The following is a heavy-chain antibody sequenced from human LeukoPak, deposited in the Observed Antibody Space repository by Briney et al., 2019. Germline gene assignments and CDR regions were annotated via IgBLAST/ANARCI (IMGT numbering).Heavy chain of an antibody. Sequence: SETLSLTCTVSGGSISSYYWSWIRQPPGKGLEWIGYIYYSGGTNYNPSLKSRVTISVDTSKNQFSLKLSSVTAADTAVYYCARAGYCSSTSCFGRLNWFDPWGQGTLVTVSS. CDR2: IYYSGGT. CDR3: ARAGYCSSTSCFGRLNWFDP. CDR1: GGSISSYY. J-gene: IGHJ5*02. D-gene: IGHD2-2*01. V-gene: IGHV4-59*01.